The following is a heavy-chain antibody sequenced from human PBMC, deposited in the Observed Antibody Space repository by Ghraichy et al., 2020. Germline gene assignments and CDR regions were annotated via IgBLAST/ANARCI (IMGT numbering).Heavy chain of an antibody. V-gene: IGHV3-30*02. D-gene: IGHD3-3*01. CDR2: IRYDGSNK. J-gene: IGHJ6*02. CDR1: GFTFSSYG. CDR3: AKDPNGDFGVVIIYYYYGMDV. Sequence: GGSLRLSCAASGFTFSSYGMHWVRQAPGKGLEWVAFIRYDGSNKYYADSVKGRFTISRDNSKNTLYLQMNSLRAEDTAVYYCAKDPNGDFGVVIIYYYYGMDVWGQGTTVTVSS.